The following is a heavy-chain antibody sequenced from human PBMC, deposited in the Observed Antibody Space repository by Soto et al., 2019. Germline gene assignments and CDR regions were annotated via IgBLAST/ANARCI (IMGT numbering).Heavy chain of an antibody. CDR1: GYRFISYW. V-gene: IGHV5-51*01. J-gene: IGHJ4*02. D-gene: IGHD3-16*01. Sequence: PGESLRLSDEDSGYRFISYWIAWVRPMPGNGLEWMGTIYVEDADTRYSPSFQGQVTMSADKSISTAYLEWSSLKASDTAMYYCARLRIQSGDFRSFDYWGPGTQVTVSS. CDR3: ARLRIQSGDFRSFDY. CDR2: IYVEDADT.